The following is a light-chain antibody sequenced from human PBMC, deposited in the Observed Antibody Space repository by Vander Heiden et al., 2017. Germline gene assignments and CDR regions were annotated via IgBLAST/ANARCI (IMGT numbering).Light chain of an antibody. Sequence: QSLLTQPPSVSAAPGQKVTISCSGSSSNLGHNYVSLSQQLPGKGPKPLSYENNKRPSGIPDRVSGSQAGTSATLGITGLQTGDEADYYGGAWDASLSAVLFGGGTKLTGL. J-gene: IGLJ2*01. CDR1: SSNLGHNY. CDR3: GAWDASLSAVL. V-gene: IGLV1-51*02. CDR2: ENN.